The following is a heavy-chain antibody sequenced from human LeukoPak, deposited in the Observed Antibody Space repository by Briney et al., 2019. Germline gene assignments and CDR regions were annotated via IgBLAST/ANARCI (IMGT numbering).Heavy chain of an antibody. J-gene: IGHJ6*03. CDR1: GFTFSSYS. Sequence: PGGSLRLSCAASGFTFSSYSMNWVRQAPGKGLEWVSYISSSSSTIYYADSVKGRFTISRDNAKNSLYLQMNSLRAEDTAVYYCASEPSSGSYYYYYYMDVWXXXTTVTVSS. D-gene: IGHD1-26*01. CDR3: ASEPSSGSYYYYYYMDV. V-gene: IGHV3-48*01. CDR2: ISSSSSTI.